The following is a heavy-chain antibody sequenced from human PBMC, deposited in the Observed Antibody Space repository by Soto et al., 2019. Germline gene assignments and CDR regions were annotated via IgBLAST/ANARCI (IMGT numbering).Heavy chain of an antibody. D-gene: IGHD2-15*01. J-gene: IGHJ3*02. CDR2: ITPFNGNT. CDR3: ASCNGILAPNDAFDI. CDR1: GYTFTYRY. Sequence: QMQLVQSGAEVKKTGSSVKVSCKASGYTFTYRYLHWVRQAPGQALEWMGWITPFNGNTNYAQKFQDRVTITRDRSMSTAYMELSSLRSEDTAMYYCASCNGILAPNDAFDIWGQGTMVTVSS. V-gene: IGHV1-45*02.